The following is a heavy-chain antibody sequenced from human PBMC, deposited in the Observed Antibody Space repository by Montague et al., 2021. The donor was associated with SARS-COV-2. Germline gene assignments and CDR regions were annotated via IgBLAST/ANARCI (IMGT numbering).Heavy chain of an antibody. J-gene: IGHJ3*01. CDR3: ARRAHRGVRGLDV. V-gene: IGHV4-34*01. CDR1: GGSFSDYY. CDR2: IYASVSA. Sequence: SETLSLTCAVSGGSFSDYYWTWIRQPPGKGLEWIGEIYASVSAKXTPSLKSRVTISIDAAKSQFSLNLCSVTASDTALYYCARRAHRGVRGLDVWGQGTLVTVSS. D-gene: IGHD3-10*01.